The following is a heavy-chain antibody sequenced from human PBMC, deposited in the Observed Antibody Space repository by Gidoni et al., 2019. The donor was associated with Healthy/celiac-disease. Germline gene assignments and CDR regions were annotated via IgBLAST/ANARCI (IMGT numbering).Heavy chain of an antibody. J-gene: IGHJ2*01. V-gene: IGHV3-30-3*01. Sequence: QVQLVESGGGVVQPGRSLRLSCAASGFTFSSYAMHWVRQAPGKGLEWVAVISYDGSNKYYADSVKGRFTISRDNSKNTLYLQMNSLRAEDTAVYYCARDTYSSGWFDWYFDLWGRGTLVTVSS. D-gene: IGHD6-19*01. CDR3: ARDTYSSGWFDWYFDL. CDR2: ISYDGSNK. CDR1: GFTFSSYA.